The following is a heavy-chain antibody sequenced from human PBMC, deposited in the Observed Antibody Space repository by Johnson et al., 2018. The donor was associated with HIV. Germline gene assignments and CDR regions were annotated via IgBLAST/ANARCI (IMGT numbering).Heavy chain of an antibody. CDR1: GFTFSNFA. D-gene: IGHD1-26*01. V-gene: IGHV3-30-3*01. CDR3: ARIGGSYLVLWAFDI. Sequence: QVQLVESGGGVVQPGGSLRLSCAASGFTFSNFALHWVRQAPGKGLEWVAVISYDGSNKYYADSVKGRFTISRDNSKNTLYRKINSLEPEDTALYYCARIGGSYLVLWAFDIWGQGTMVTVYS. J-gene: IGHJ3*02. CDR2: ISYDGSNK.